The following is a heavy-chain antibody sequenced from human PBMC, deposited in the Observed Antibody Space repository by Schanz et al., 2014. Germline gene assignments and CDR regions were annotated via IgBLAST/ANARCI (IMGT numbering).Heavy chain of an antibody. Sequence: EVQLVESGGGVVQPGRSLRLSCAASGFGFSSYSMNWVRQAPGKGLEWVSYISGSSRTIYYADSVKGRFTISRDNAKNSLYLEMNSLRAEDTALYYCARDRRNADLDYWGQGTLVTVSS. D-gene: IGHD1-1*01. CDR1: GFGFSSYS. CDR3: ARDRRNADLDY. V-gene: IGHV3-48*01. CDR2: ISGSSRTI. J-gene: IGHJ4*02.